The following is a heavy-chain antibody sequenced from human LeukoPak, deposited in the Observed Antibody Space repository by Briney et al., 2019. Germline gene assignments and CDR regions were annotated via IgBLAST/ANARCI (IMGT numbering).Heavy chain of an antibody. CDR3: ARDLGEWGRVDD. D-gene: IGHD3-16*01. J-gene: IGHJ4*02. CDR1: GFTFSNYG. CDR2: IFYDGSNK. Sequence: PGRSLRLSCAASGFTFSNYGMHWVRQTPGKGLDWVAFIFYDGSNKYYADSVKGRFTISRDDSKNTLYLQMDSLRPEDTAIYYCARDLGEWGRVDDWGQGTLVTVSS. V-gene: IGHV3-30*03.